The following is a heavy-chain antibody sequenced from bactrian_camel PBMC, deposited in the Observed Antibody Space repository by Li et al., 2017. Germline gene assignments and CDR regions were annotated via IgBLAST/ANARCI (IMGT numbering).Heavy chain of an antibody. D-gene: IGHD4*01. CDR1: GFAFNKFH. Sequence: DVQLVESGGGLVQPGGSLRLSCIASGFAFNKFHMSWFRQSPGKGFEWVCDITLDGGATSCADSVKGRFTISKDNAGNSLFLQMSNLKPEDTAMYYCAASASFILTPRFYRLESSDYPYRGQWTQVTVS. J-gene: IGHJ4*01. CDR3: AASASFILTPRFYRLESSDYPY. V-gene: IGHV3S40*01. CDR2: ITLDGGAT.